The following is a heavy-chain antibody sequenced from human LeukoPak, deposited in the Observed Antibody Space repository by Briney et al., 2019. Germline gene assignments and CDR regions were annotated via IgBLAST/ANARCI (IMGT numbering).Heavy chain of an antibody. CDR3: AARRDGHYYYFGY. Sequence: SVKVSCKASGGTFSSYAISWVRQAPGQGLEWMGGIIPIFGTANYAQKFQGRVTITTDESTSTAYMELSSLRSEDTAVYYCAARRDGHYYYFGYWGQGTLVTVSS. D-gene: IGHD5-24*01. J-gene: IGHJ4*02. CDR1: GGTFSSYA. V-gene: IGHV1-69*05. CDR2: IIPIFGTA.